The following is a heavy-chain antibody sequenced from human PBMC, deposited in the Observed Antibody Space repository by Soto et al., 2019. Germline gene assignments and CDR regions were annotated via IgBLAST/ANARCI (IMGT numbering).Heavy chain of an antibody. Sequence: AASVKVSCKASGYTFTSYGISWVRQAPGQGLEWMGWISAYNGNTNYPQKLQGRVTMTTDTSTSTAYMELRSLRSDDTAVYYCARVPKAVAGTFPDYWGQGTLVTVSS. V-gene: IGHV1-18*01. J-gene: IGHJ4*02. CDR1: GYTFTSYG. CDR3: ARVPKAVAGTFPDY. CDR2: ISAYNGNT. D-gene: IGHD6-19*01.